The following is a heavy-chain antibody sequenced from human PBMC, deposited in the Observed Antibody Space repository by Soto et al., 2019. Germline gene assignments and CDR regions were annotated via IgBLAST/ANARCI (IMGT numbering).Heavy chain of an antibody. CDR3: ARVGYDILTGLYPDV. D-gene: IGHD3-9*01. CDR1: GYTFTSYA. V-gene: IGHV1-3*01. J-gene: IGHJ6*04. Sequence: ASVKVSCKASGYTFTSYAMHWVRQAPGQRLEWMGWINAGNGNTKYSQKFQGRVTITRDTSASTAYMELSSLRSEDTAVYYCARVGYDILTGLYPDVWGKGTTVTVSS. CDR2: INAGNGNT.